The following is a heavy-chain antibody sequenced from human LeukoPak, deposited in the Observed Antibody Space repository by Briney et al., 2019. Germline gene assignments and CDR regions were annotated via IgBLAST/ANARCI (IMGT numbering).Heavy chain of an antibody. D-gene: IGHD2-2*01. V-gene: IGHV3-23*01. J-gene: IGHJ4*02. CDR1: GFTFSSYA. CDR3: AKADHVVVVPASVDY. CDR2: ISGSGGST. Sequence: GGSLRLSCAASGFTFSSYAMSWVRQAPGKGLEWVSAISGSGGSTYYADSVKGRFTISRDNSKNTLYLQMNSLRAEDTAVYYCAKADHVVVVPASVDYWGRGTLVTVSS.